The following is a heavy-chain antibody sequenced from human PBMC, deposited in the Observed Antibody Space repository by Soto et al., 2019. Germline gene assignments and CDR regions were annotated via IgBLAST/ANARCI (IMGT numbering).Heavy chain of an antibody. CDR2: IYWNDDK. CDR1: GFSLRSSGVG. V-gene: IGHV2-5*01. CDR3: AHRRVGAAGDSWVY. Sequence: SGPTQVNPTQTLTLTCTFSGFSLRSSGVGVGWIRQPPGKALEWLALIYWNDDKRYSPSLKNRLTITKDTSKNQVVLTMTTMDPVDTATYYCAHRRVGAAGDSWVYWGQGTLVTVSS. J-gene: IGHJ4*02. D-gene: IGHD6-13*01.